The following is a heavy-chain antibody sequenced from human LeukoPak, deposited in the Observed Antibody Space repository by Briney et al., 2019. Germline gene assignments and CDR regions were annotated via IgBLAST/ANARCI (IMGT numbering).Heavy chain of an antibody. CDR1: GFTFSSYA. Sequence: GGSLRLSCAASGFTFSSYAMHWVRQAPGKGLEWVAVISCDGSNKYYADSVKGRFTISRDNSKNTLYLQMNSLRAEDTAVYYCARDFRDYYDSSGPFDYWGQGTLVTVSS. J-gene: IGHJ4*02. D-gene: IGHD3-22*01. CDR2: ISCDGSNK. CDR3: ARDFRDYYDSSGPFDY. V-gene: IGHV3-30-3*01.